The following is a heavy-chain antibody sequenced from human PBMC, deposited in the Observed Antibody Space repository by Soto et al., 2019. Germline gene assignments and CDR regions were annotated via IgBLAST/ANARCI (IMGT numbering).Heavy chain of an antibody. V-gene: IGHV1-69*01. J-gene: IGHJ6*02. D-gene: IGHD2-15*01. CDR1: GGTFSSYA. Sequence: QVQLVQSGAEVKKPGSSVKVSCKASGGTFSSYAISWVRQAPGQGLEWMGGIITIFGTANSAQKFQGRVTITADESTSTAYMELSSLRSEDTAVYYCASSEVVAATRDYYYYGMDVWGQGTTVTVSS. CDR2: IITIFGTA. CDR3: ASSEVVAATRDYYYYGMDV.